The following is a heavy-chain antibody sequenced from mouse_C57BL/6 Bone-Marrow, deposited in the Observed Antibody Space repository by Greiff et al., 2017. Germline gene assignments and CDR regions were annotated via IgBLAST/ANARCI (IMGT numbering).Heavy chain of an antibody. CDR2: ISNGGGST. Sequence: DVMLVESGGGLVQPGGSLKLSCAASGFTFSDYYMYWVRQTPEKRLEWVAYISNGGGSTYYPDTVKGRFTISRDNAKNTLYLQMSRLKSEDTAMYYCARREGYYSNYYAMDYWGQGTSVTVSS. CDR3: ARREGYYSNYYAMDY. D-gene: IGHD2-5*01. V-gene: IGHV5-12*01. J-gene: IGHJ4*01. CDR1: GFTFSDYY.